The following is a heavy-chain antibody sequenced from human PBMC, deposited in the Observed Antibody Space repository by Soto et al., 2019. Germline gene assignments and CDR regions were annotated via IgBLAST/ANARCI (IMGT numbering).Heavy chain of an antibody. CDR2: IYSGGST. J-gene: IGHJ3*02. V-gene: IGHV3-53*04. CDR3: ARDRSNWDFKGAFDI. Sequence: GGSLRLSCAASGFTVSSNYMSWVRQAPGKGLEWVSVIYSGGSTYYADSVKGRFTISGHNSKNTLYLQMNSLRAEDTAVYYCARDRSNWDFKGAFDIWGQGTMVTVSS. D-gene: IGHD7-27*01. CDR1: GFTVSSNY.